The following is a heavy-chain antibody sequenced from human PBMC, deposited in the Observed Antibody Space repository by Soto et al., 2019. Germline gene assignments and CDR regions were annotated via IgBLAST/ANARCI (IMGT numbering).Heavy chain of an antibody. D-gene: IGHD2-15*01. CDR3: AKGGNIAVVVADYGMDV. CDR1: GYTFSNYA. CDR2: INAGNGNT. J-gene: IGHJ6*02. Sequence: QVHLVQAGAEVKKPGASMKVSCKASGYTFSNYAMHWVRQAPGQRLEWMGWINAGNGNTKYSQKFQDRVTITRDTSARTVYMELSSLRSEDTAVYYCAKGGNIAVVVADYGMDVWGQGTTVTVSS. V-gene: IGHV1-3*01.